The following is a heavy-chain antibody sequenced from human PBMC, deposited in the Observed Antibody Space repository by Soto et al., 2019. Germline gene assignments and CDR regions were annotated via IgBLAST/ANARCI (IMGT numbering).Heavy chain of an antibody. D-gene: IGHD2-2*01. CDR1: GFTFSSYG. CDR2: ISYDGSNK. CDR3: AKGSLQYRYYFDY. V-gene: IGHV3-30*18. J-gene: IGHJ4*02. Sequence: QVQLVESGGGVVQPGRSLRLSCAASGFTFSSYGMHWVRQAPGKGLEWVAVISYDGSNKYYADSVKGRFTISRDNSKNTLYLQMNSLKAEDTAVYYCAKGSLQYRYYFDYWGQGTLVTVSS.